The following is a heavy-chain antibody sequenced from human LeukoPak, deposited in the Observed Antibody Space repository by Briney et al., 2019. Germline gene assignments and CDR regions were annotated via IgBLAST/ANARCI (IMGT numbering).Heavy chain of an antibody. CDR1: GGALSGYY. J-gene: IGHJ2*01. Sequence: SETLSLTCAVYGGALSGYYWSWIRQTPGKGLEWIGEINYGGGTNYNPSLKSRVTISVDTSENQFSLNLSSVTAADSAVYYCARQRKSAVGTTPYWYLDLWGRGTLVTVSS. V-gene: IGHV4-34*01. CDR2: INYGGGT. D-gene: IGHD1-26*01. CDR3: ARQRKSAVGTTPYWYLDL.